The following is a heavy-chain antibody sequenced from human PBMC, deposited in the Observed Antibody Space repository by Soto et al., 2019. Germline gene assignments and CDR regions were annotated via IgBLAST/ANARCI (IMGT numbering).Heavy chain of an antibody. CDR1: GYTFTGYY. Sequence: ASVKVSCKASGYTFTGYYMHWVRQAPGQGLEWMGWINPNSGGTNYAQKFQGRVTMTRDTSINTAYMELSRLRSDDTAVYYCARFRLDYYGSGSYEGFDYWGQGTLVTVSS. CDR3: ARFRLDYYGSGSYEGFDY. CDR2: INPNSGGT. J-gene: IGHJ4*02. V-gene: IGHV1-2*02. D-gene: IGHD3-10*01.